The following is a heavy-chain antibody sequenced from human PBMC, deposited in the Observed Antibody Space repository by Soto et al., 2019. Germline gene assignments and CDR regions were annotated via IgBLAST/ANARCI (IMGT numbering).Heavy chain of an antibody. CDR2: MYYNGGS. J-gene: IGHJ4*02. CDR3: AGISSRHWVDY. Sequence: SETLSLTCIVSGSSISSVGYYWGWIRQPPGRGLEWIASMYYNGGSYYNPSLKTRVTISVDTFANQFSLNLSSMTAADTAVYYCAGISSRHWVDYWGQGTLVTVSS. CDR1: GSSISSVGYY. D-gene: IGHD3-16*01. V-gene: IGHV4-39*01.